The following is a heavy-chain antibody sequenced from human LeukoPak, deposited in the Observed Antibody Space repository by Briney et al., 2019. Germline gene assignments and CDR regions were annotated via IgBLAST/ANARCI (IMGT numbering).Heavy chain of an antibody. Sequence: PGGSLRLSCAASGFTFSDYYMNWIRQAPGKGLEWVSYISHSGRTMYYADPVKGRFTISRDNAKNSLYLQMNSLRAGDTAVYYCARDSIVRGNIGNDMDVWGKGTTVTVSS. CDR3: ARDSIVRGNIGNDMDV. J-gene: IGHJ6*03. D-gene: IGHD2-8*01. CDR2: ISHSGRTM. V-gene: IGHV3-11*01. CDR1: GFTFSDYY.